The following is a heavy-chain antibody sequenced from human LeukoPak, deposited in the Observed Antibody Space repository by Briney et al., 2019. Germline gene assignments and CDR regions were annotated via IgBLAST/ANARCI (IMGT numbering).Heavy chain of an antibody. CDR1: GGSFSGYY. D-gene: IGHD2-2*01. J-gene: IGHJ4*02. Sequence: SETLSLTCAIYGGSFSGYYWSWIRQPPGKGLEWIGEINHSGSTNYNPSLKSRVTISVDTSKNQFSLKLSSVTAADTAVYYCARGKVDELGYCSSTSCYELDYWGQGTLVTVSS. CDR2: INHSGST. CDR3: ARGKVDELGYCSSTSCYELDY. V-gene: IGHV4-34*01.